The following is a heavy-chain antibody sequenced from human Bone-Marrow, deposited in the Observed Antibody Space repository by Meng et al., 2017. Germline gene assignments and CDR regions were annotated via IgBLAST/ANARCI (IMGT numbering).Heavy chain of an antibody. J-gene: IGHJ3*02. CDR3: AREGYYGSGSSLFQDAFDI. V-gene: IGHV1-2*02. CDR2: INPNSGGT. CDR1: GYTLTDYY. Sequence: ASVKVSCKASGYTLTDYYMHWVRQAPGQGLEWMGWINPNSGGTNYAQKFQGRVTMTRDTSISTAYMELSRLRSDDTAVYYCAREGYYGSGSSLFQDAFDIWGQGTMVTVSS. D-gene: IGHD3-10*01.